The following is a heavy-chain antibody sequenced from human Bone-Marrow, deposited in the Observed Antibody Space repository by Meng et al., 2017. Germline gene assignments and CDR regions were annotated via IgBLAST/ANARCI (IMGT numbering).Heavy chain of an antibody. CDR1: GFTFSIRW. J-gene: IGHJ6*02. CDR3: AKDITRYYYYGMDV. CDR2: IKQDGSEK. V-gene: IGHV3-7*03. Sequence: GGSLRLSCAASGFTFSIRWMTWVRQAPGKGLEWVASIKQDGSEKHYADSVKGRFTISRDNAKNSLYLQMNSLRAEDMALYYCAKDITRYYYYGMDVWGQGTTVTVSS.